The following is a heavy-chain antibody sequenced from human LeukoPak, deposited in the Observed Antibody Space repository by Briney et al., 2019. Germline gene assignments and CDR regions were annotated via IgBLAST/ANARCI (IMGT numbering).Heavy chain of an antibody. CDR3: ARGLRGYSGYEFLVGFNY. CDR2: IYYSGST. V-gene: IGHV4-39*01. D-gene: IGHD5-12*01. Sequence: SETLSLTCTVSGGSISSSSYYWGWIRQPPGKGLEWIGSIYYSGSTYYNPSLKSRVTISVDTSKNQFSLKLSSVTAADTAVYYCARGLRGYSGYEFLVGFNYWGQGTLVTVSS. J-gene: IGHJ4*02. CDR1: GGSISSSSYY.